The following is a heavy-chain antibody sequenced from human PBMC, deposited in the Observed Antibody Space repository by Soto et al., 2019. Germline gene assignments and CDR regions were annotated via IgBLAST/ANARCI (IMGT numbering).Heavy chain of an antibody. V-gene: IGHV3-9*01. CDR3: AKDRQYYYGSGSYFDY. CDR1: GFTFDDYA. D-gene: IGHD3-10*01. CDR2: ISWNSGSI. Sequence: EVQLVESGGGLVQPGRSLRLSCAASGFTFDDYAMHWVRQAPGKGLEWVSGISWNSGSIGYADSVKGRFTISRDNAKNSLYLQMNSLRAEDTALYYCAKDRQYYYGSGSYFDYWGQGTLVTVSS. J-gene: IGHJ4*02.